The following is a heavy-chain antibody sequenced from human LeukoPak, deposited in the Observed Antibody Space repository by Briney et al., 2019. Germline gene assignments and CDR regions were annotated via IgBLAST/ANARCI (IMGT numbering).Heavy chain of an antibody. CDR3: ARGGNYGSGSYYEDFYYGMDV. CDR1: GYTFTSYD. V-gene: IGHV1-8*01. D-gene: IGHD3-10*01. J-gene: IGHJ6*02. CDR2: MNPNSGNT. Sequence: GASVKVSCKASGYTFTSYDINWVRQATGQGLEWMGWMNPNSGNTGYAQKFQGRVTMTRNTSISTAYMELSSLRSEDTAVYYCARGGNYGSGSYYEDFYYGMDVWGQGTTVTVSS.